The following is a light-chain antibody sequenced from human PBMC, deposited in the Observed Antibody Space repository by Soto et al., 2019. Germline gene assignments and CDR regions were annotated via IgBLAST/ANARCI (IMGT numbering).Light chain of an antibody. Sequence: QSVLTQPPSASGTPGQRVNISCSGSNSDIGSNSVYWYQKLPGMAPKLLIFSDYKRPSGVPDRFSGSKSGTSASLAISGLRSEDEAFYAGAAWDGSHWLFGGGTKLTVL. CDR1: NSDIGSNS. CDR2: SDY. J-gene: IGLJ3*02. CDR3: AAWDGSHWL. V-gene: IGLV1-47*02.